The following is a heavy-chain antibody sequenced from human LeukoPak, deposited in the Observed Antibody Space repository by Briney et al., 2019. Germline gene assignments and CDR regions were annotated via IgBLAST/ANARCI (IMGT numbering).Heavy chain of an antibody. D-gene: IGHD3-22*01. V-gene: IGHV1-69*05. CDR1: GGTFSSYA. CDR3: ARDHFGYYDSSGWEGDDAFDI. J-gene: IGHJ3*02. Sequence: SVKVSCKASGGTFSSYAISWVRQAPGQGLEWMGRIIPIFGTANYAQKFQGRVTITTDESTSTAYMELSSLRSEDTAVYYCARDHFGYYDSSGWEGDDAFDIWGQGTMVTVSS. CDR2: IIPIFGTA.